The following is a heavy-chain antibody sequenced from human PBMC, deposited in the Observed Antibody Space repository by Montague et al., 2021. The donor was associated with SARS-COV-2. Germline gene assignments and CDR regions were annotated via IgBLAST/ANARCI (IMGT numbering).Heavy chain of an antibody. CDR3: ARNPVSIMIFVRADCYGVDF. J-gene: IGHJ6*02. Sequence: SETLSLTCTVSGGSISSSSYYWGWIRQPPGKGLEWIGNIYYSGNTYYNPSLKSRVTISVDTSKNQFSLKLSSVTAADTAVYYCARNPVSIMIFVRADCYGVDFWGQGTTVTVSS. V-gene: IGHV4-39*01. CDR2: IYYSGNT. CDR1: GGSISSSSYY. D-gene: IGHD3/OR15-3a*01.